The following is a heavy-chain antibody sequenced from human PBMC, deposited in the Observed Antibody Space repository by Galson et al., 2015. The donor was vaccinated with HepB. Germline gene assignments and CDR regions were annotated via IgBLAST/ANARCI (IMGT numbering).Heavy chain of an antibody. V-gene: IGHV3-48*02. J-gene: IGHJ6*02. CDR1: GFTFSRYS. D-gene: IGHD4-17*01. CDR3: AREGHYGDRYYYYYGMDV. Sequence: SLRLSCAASGFTFSRYSMNWVRQAPGKGLEWVSYISSSSSTIYYADSVKGRFTISRDNAKNSLYLQMNSLRDEDTAVYYCAREGHYGDRYYYYYGMDVWGQGTTVTVSS. CDR2: ISSSSSTI.